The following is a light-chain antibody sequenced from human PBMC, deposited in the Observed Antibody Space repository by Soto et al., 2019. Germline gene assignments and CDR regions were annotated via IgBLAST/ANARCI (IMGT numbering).Light chain of an antibody. CDR1: QSVSSSY. CDR3: HQYDNSPLT. CDR2: GAS. J-gene: IGKJ4*01. Sequence: EIVLTQSPGTLSLSPGERATLSCRASQSVSSSYLAWYQQKPGQAPRLLIYGASSRATGIPDRFSCSGSGTDFTLTISRLEPEDFAVYYCHQYDNSPLTFGGGTKVEIK. V-gene: IGKV3-20*01.